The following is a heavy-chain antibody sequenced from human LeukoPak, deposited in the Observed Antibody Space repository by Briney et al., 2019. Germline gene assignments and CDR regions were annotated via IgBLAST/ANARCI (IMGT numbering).Heavy chain of an antibody. V-gene: IGHV4-39*02. J-gene: IGHJ4*02. D-gene: IGHD3-16*01. Sequence: SETLSLTCTVSGGSISSSSYYWGWIRQPPGKGLEWIGSIYYSGSTYYNPSLKSRVTISVDTSKNQFSLKLSSVTAADTAVYYCARDHTFMGYDYVWGSYFDYWGQGTLVTVSS. CDR3: ARDHTFMGYDYVWGSYFDY. CDR1: GGSISSSSYY. CDR2: IYYSGST.